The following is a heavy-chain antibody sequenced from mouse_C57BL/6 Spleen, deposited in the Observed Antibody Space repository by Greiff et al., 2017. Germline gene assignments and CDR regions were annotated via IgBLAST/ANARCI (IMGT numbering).Heavy chain of an antibody. CDR3: ARGDGNCYMDY. V-gene: IGHV1-82*01. J-gene: IGHJ4*01. CDR2: IYPGDGDT. CDR1: GYAFSSSW. Sequence: QVQLQQSGPELVKPGASVKISCKASGYAFSSSWMNWVKQRPGKGLEWIGRIYPGDGDTNYNGKFKGKATLTADKSSSTAYMQLSSLTSEDSAVYFCARGDGNCYMDYWGQGTSVTVSS. D-gene: IGHD2-1*01.